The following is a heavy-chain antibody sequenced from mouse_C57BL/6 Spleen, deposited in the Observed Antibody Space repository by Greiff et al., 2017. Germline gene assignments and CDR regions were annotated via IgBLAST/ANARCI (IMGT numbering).Heavy chain of an antibody. CDR2: ISNLAYSI. V-gene: IGHV5-15*01. CDR3: ARHDQGAMDY. Sequence: EVQLVESGGGLVQPGGSLKLSCAASGFTFSDYGMAWVRQAPRKGPEWVAFISNLAYSIYYADTVTGRFTISRENAKNTLYLEMSSLRSEDTAMYYCARHDQGAMDYWGQGTSVTVSS. CDR1: GFTFSDYG. J-gene: IGHJ4*01.